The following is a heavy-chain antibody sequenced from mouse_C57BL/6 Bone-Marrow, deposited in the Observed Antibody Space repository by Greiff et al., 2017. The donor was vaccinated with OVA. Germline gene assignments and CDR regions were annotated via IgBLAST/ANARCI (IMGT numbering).Heavy chain of an antibody. Sequence: VKLMESGAELARPGASVKMSCKASGYTFTSYTMHWVKQRPGQGLEWIGYINPSSGYTKYNQKFKDKATLTADKSSSTAYMQLSSLTSEDSAVYYCARRDLLSYWGQGTLVTVSA. CDR2: INPSSGYT. CDR3: ARRDLLSY. V-gene: IGHV1-4*01. D-gene: IGHD2-10*01. J-gene: IGHJ3*01. CDR1: GYTFTSYT.